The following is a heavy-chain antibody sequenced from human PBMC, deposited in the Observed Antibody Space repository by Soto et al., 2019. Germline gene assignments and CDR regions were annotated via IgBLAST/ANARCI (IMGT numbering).Heavy chain of an antibody. CDR1: KFTFSTYA. J-gene: IGHJ4*02. CDR3: AKDPNGDYLGAFDS. CDR2: ISVGGGIT. V-gene: IGHV3-23*01. Sequence: EVQLLESGGGLVRPGGSLRLSCGGSKFTFSTYAMTWVRQAPGKGLEWVSGISVGGGITKYADSVKGRFTISRDNSKNTLYLQMNSLRAEDTAIYYCAKDPNGDYLGAFDSWGQATLVTVSS. D-gene: IGHD4-17*01.